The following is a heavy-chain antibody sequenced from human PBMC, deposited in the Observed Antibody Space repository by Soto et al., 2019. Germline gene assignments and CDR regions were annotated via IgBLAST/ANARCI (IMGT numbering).Heavy chain of an antibody. Sequence: KTSETLSLTCTVSGGSISSYYWSWIRQPPGKGLEWIGYIYYSGSTNYNPSLKSRVTISVDTSKNQFSLKLSSVTAADTAVYYCARGVVVNATYAFDIWGQGTMVTVSS. V-gene: IGHV4-59*01. D-gene: IGHD2-21*01. CDR1: GGSISSYY. CDR3: ARGVVVNATYAFDI. CDR2: IYYSGST. J-gene: IGHJ3*02.